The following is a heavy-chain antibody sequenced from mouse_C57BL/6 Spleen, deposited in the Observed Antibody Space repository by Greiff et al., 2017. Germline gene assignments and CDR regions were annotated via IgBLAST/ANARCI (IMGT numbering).Heavy chain of an antibody. J-gene: IGHJ2*01. CDR2: IYPGDGDT. V-gene: IGHV1-80*01. CDR1: GYAFSSYW. Sequence: QVQLKESGAELVKPGASVKISCKASGYAFSSYWMNWVKQRPGKGLEWIGQIYPGDGDTNYNGKCKGKATLTADKSSRAAYMQLSSLTSKDSAVYFSARRGYDYPYFDYWGQGTTLTVSS. CDR3: ARRGYDYPYFDY. D-gene: IGHD2-4*01.